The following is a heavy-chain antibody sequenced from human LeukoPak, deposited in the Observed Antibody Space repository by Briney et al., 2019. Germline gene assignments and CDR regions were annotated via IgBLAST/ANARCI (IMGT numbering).Heavy chain of an antibody. CDR2: VIPILGTT. J-gene: IGHJ4*02. CDR3: ARDDGSATLGFDS. CDR1: GTTFSRSA. V-gene: IGHV1-69*05. D-gene: IGHD1-26*01. Sequence: VASVKVSCKASGTTFSRSAISWVRQAPGQGLEWMGGVIPILGTTNYAQKFQDRVSITTDESTSTAYMEVSSLRSVDTAVYYCARDDGSATLGFDSWGQGTLATVSS.